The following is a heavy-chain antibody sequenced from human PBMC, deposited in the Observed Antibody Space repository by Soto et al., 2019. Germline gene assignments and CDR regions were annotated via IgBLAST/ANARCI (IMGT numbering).Heavy chain of an antibody. CDR3: ANHGYYCFDS. J-gene: IGHJ4*02. D-gene: IGHD2-2*03. CDR1: GFSFSTYW. Sequence: PGGSLRLSCAASGFSFSTYWMTWVRQAPGKGLEWMANINPYGSETYYADSVKGRFTVSRDNAKNSLYLQMNSLRAEYTALYYCANHGYYCFDSWSQGTLVTVSS. CDR2: INPYGSET. V-gene: IGHV3-7*01.